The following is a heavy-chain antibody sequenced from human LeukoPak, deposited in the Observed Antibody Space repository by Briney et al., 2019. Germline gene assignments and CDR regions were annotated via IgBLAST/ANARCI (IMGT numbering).Heavy chain of an antibody. D-gene: IGHD2-8*01. CDR1: KFTFRNYW. CDR2: TKQDGSEK. V-gene: IGHV3-7*01. Sequence: PGGALRLSCAASKFTFRNYWMSWVRQAPGKGLEWVANTKQDGSEKYYVDSVKGRFTISRDNAKNSLYLQMNSLGVEDTAVYYCVRVSRTYGVCYGFDYWGQGILVTVSS. J-gene: IGHJ4*02. CDR3: VRVSRTYGVCYGFDY.